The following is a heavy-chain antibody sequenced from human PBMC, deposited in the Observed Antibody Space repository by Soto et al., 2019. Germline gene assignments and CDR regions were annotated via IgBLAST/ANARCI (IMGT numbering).Heavy chain of an antibody. V-gene: IGHV3-30*18. Sequence: GGSLRLSCAASGFTFSSYGMHWVRQAPGKGLEWVAVISYDGSNKYYADSVKGRFTISRDNSKNTLYLQMNSLRAEDTAVYYCAKDTRGSSGYYPDYWGQGTLVTVSS. CDR3: AKDTRGSSGYYPDY. J-gene: IGHJ4*02. CDR1: GFTFSSYG. CDR2: ISYDGSNK. D-gene: IGHD3-22*01.